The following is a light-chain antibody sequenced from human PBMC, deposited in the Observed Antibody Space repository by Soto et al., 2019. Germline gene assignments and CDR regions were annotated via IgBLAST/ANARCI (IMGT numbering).Light chain of an antibody. CDR3: QQYGSSPIP. CDR2: GAS. CDR1: QSVSSSY. J-gene: IGKJ5*01. Sequence: GLTQSPGTVSLSPGERATLSCRASQSVSSSYLAWYQQKPGQAPRLLIYGASSRATGIPDRFSGSGSGTDFTLTISRLEPEDFAVYYCQQYGSSPIPFGQRTRLAIK. V-gene: IGKV3-20*01.